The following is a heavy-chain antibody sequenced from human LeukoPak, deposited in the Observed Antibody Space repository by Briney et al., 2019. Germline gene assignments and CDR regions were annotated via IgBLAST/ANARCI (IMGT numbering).Heavy chain of an antibody. V-gene: IGHV3-23*01. CDR3: VRYLSGWYYFDY. CDR2: IPASGGNT. CDR1: GITFNKYA. Sequence: GGSLRLSCAAAGITFNKYAMSWVRQAPGKGLEWVSTIPASGGNTYYADSVKGRFTISSDNSKNTLYLQMNSLTAKDTAIYYCVRYLSGWYYFDYWGQGTLVTVSS. J-gene: IGHJ4*02. D-gene: IGHD6-19*01.